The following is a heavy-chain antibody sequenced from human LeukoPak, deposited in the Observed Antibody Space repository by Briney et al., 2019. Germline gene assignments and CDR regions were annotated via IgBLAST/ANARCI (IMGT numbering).Heavy chain of an antibody. V-gene: IGHV4-4*02. CDR2: IYHSGST. CDR1: GGSISSSNW. Sequence: SETLSLTCAVSGGSISSSNWWSWVRQPPGKGLEWIGEIYHSGSTNYNPSLKSRVTISVDKSKNQFSLKLSSVTAADTAVYYCARGQRGRNYDILTGYLYYFDYWGQGTLVTVSS. D-gene: IGHD3-9*01. CDR3: ARGQRGRNYDILTGYLYYFDY. J-gene: IGHJ4*02.